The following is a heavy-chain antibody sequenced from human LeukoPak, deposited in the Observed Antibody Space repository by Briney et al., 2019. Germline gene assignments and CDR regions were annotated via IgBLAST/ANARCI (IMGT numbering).Heavy chain of an antibody. CDR3: ARERPDRRFFYDAFDI. V-gene: IGHV1-46*03. CDR1: GYTFTRYY. D-gene: IGHD3-16*01. CDR2: INPSGGNT. J-gene: IGHJ3*02. Sequence: ASVEVSCKASGYTFTRYYIHWVRQAPGQGVEWMGIINPSGGNTFYAQNFQGRVTVTRDTSTTTVYMELSSLRSEDTAVYYCARERPDRRFFYDAFDIWGQGTVVTVSS.